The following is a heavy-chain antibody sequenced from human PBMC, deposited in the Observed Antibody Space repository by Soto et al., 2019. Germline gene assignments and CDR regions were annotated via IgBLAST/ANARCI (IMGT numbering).Heavy chain of an antibody. CDR1: GESVSGFY. Sequence: PSETLSLTCNVFGESVSGFYWTWIRQPAGKGLEWIGRIYSSGSTKYNPSLKSRVSMSLDTSRDQFSLNLTSVTAADTAVYYCARGQRFSDWFDPWGQGTLVTVSS. J-gene: IGHJ5*02. V-gene: IGHV4-4*07. D-gene: IGHD3-3*01. CDR2: IYSSGST. CDR3: ARGQRFSDWFDP.